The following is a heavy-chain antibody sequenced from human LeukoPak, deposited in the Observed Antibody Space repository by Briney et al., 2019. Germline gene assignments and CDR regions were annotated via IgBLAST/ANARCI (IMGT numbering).Heavy chain of an antibody. V-gene: IGHV4-4*07. CDR1: GVSISRYF. J-gene: IGHJ5*02. CDR3: ASTLGYGWFDP. CDR2: IHTDGTT. Sequence: KPSETLSLTCTVSGVSISRYFWSWIRQPAEKGLEWIGRIHTDGTTNYNPSLNSRVTMSVDTSKNQISLKLSSVTAADTALYYCASTLGYGWFDPWGQGTLVTVSS. D-gene: IGHD1-1*01.